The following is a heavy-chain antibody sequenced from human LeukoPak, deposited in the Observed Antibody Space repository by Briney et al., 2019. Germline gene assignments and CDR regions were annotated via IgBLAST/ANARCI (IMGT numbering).Heavy chain of an antibody. CDR2: IRSKAYGGTT. J-gene: IGHJ4*02. V-gene: IGHV3-49*04. D-gene: IGHD3-10*01. CDR1: GFTFRDYA. Sequence: GGSLRLSCTDSGFTFRDYAMSWVRQAPGKGLEWVGFIRSKAYGGTTEYAASVKGRFTISRDDSKSIAYLQMNSLKTEDTAVYYCTRPVTMFDYWGQGTLVTVSS. CDR3: TRPVTMFDY.